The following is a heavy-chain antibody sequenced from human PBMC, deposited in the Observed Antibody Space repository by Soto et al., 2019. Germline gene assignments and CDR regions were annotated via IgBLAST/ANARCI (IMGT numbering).Heavy chain of an antibody. CDR3: AKASMIVDY. D-gene: IGHD3-22*01. CDR1: GFTFSSYG. V-gene: IGHV3-30*18. J-gene: IGHJ4*01. CDR2: ISYDGSNK. Sequence: QVQLVESGGGVVQPGRSLRLSCAASGFTFSSYGMHWVRQAPGKGLEWVAVISYDGSNKYYADSVKGRFTISRDNSKNTLYLQMNSLRAEDTAVYYCAKASMIVDYWGHGTLVTVSS.